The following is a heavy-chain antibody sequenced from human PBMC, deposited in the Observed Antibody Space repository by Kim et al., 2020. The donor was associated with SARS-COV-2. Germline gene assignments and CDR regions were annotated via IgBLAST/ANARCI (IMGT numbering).Heavy chain of an antibody. J-gene: IGHJ3*02. CDR2: INPSGGST. CDR3: ARTPTAAGTSIDAFDI. Sequence: ASVKVSCKASGYTFTSYYMHWVRQAPGQGLEWMGIINPSGGSTSYAQKFQGRVTMTRDTSTSTVYMELSSLRSEDTAVYYCARTPTAAGTSIDAFDIWGQGTMVTVSS. V-gene: IGHV1-46*01. CDR1: GYTFTSYY. D-gene: IGHD6-13*01.